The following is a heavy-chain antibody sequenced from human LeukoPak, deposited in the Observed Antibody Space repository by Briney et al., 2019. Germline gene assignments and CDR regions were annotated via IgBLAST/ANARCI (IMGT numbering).Heavy chain of an antibody. CDR1: GFTFSSYE. Sequence: GGSLRLSCAASGFTFSSYEMNWVRQAPGKGLEGVSYISSSGSTIYYADSVKGRFTISRDNAKNSLYLRMNSLRAEDTAVYYCARELGNSGSYGWGQGTLVTASS. V-gene: IGHV3-48*03. CDR3: ARELGNSGSYG. J-gene: IGHJ4*02. CDR2: ISSSGSTI. D-gene: IGHD1-26*01.